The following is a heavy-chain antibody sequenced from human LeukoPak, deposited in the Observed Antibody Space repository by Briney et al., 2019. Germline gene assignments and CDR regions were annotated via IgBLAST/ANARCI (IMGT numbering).Heavy chain of an antibody. CDR3: ARVRANWYEDY. J-gene: IGHJ4*02. V-gene: IGHV3-30*04. CDR1: GFRFDGYA. Sequence: GRSLRLSCAASGFRFDGYAIHWVRQPPGTGLEWVAVISMDGSQQYYADSVKGRFTISRDNAKNSLYLQMISLRAEDTAVYYCARVRANWYEDYWGQGTLVTVSS. CDR2: ISMDGSQQ. D-gene: IGHD6-13*01.